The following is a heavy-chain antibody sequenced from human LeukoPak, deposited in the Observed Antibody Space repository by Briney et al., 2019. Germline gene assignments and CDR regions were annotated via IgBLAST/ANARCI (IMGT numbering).Heavy chain of an antibody. V-gene: IGHV4-59*01. CDR3: ARETSQKGAHYMDV. D-gene: IGHD3-16*01. CDR2: IYYSVST. J-gene: IGHJ6*03. CDR1: GGSITLYY. Sequence: PSETLSLTCTVSGGSITLYYCGWIRQPPGEGLEWIGYIYYSVSTNYNPSLKSRVTISVDTSKNQFSLKLSSVAAADTAVYYCARETSQKGAHYMDVWGKGATVTMSS.